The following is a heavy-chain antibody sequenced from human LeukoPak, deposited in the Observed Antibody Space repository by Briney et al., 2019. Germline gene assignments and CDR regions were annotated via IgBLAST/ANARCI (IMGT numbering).Heavy chain of an antibody. CDR2: IYYSGTT. D-gene: IGHD3-10*01. J-gene: IGHJ4*02. CDR3: ARSNGYYGSGSYPFDY. CDR1: GGSFSSSDYY. V-gene: IGHV4-39*01. Sequence: SETLSLTCTVSGGSFSSSDYYWGWIRQPPGKGLEWIGSIYYSGTTYYNPSLKSRVTISVYTSKNQFSLKLTSVTAADTAVYYCARSNGYYGSGSYPFDYWGQGTLVTVSS.